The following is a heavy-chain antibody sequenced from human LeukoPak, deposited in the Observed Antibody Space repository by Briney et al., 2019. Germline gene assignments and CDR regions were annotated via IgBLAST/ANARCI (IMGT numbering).Heavy chain of an antibody. Sequence: PSETLSLTCAVYGGSFSDYYWTWIRQPPGKGLEWIGEINHSGRTIYTPSLTGRVTMSVDTSKNQFSLNLSSVTAADTAVYYCARSGLSGSGRKRRAYFDYWGQGALVTVSS. J-gene: IGHJ4*02. V-gene: IGHV4-34*01. D-gene: IGHD3-10*01. CDR1: GGSFSDYY. CDR3: ARSGLSGSGRKRRAYFDY. CDR2: INHSGRT.